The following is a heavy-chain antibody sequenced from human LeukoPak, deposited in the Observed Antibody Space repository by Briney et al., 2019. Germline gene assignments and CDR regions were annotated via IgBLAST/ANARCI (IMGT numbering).Heavy chain of an antibody. V-gene: IGHV4-59*01. CDR1: GGSISSYY. CDR2: IYYSGST. Sequence: SETLSLTCTVSGGSISSYYWSWIRRPPGKGLEWIGYIYYSGSTNYNPSLKSRVTISVDTSKNQFSLKLSSVTAADTAVYYCAREKGSGWFYYFDYWGQGTLVTVSS. CDR3: AREKGSGWFYYFDY. J-gene: IGHJ4*02. D-gene: IGHD6-19*01.